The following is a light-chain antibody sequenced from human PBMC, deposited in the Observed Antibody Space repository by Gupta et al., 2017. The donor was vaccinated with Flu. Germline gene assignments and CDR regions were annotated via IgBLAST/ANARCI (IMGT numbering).Light chain of an antibody. CDR1: ESPLYSNGYHY. Sequence: DIVMTQSPLFLPVNPGEPASISCRSSESPLYSNGYHYLDWYLQKPGQSPQLLIYLGSNRASGVPDRFRGSGSGTDFTLKISRVEAEDVGVYYCMQGRQSPLTFGEGTKVEIK. CDR2: LGS. V-gene: IGKV2-28*01. J-gene: IGKJ4*01. CDR3: MQGRQSPLT.